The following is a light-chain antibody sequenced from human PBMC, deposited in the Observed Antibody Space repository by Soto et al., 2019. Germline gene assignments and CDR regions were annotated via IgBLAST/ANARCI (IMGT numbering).Light chain of an antibody. Sequence: LTQPPSASASLGASVTLTCTLSSGYSNYKVDWYQQRPGKGPRFVIYEHNQRPSGVPDRFSGSTDGSSNSASLTISGLQTEDEADYYCQSYDSSFVLFGGGTKVTVL. CDR2: EHN. J-gene: IGLJ2*01. CDR1: SGYSNYK. CDR3: QSYDSSFVL. V-gene: IGLV6-57*03.